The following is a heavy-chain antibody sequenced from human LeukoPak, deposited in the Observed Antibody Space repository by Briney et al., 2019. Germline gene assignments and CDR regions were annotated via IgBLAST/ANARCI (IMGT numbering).Heavy chain of an antibody. CDR1: GFTFSSYS. V-gene: IGHV3-23*01. CDR2: ISSSGST. CDR3: AKVRVPPLIAYFDY. Sequence: GGSLRLSCAASGFTFSSYSMNWVRQAPGKGLEWVSYISSSGSTYYADSVKGRFTISRDNSKNTLYLQMNSLRAEDTAVYYCAKVRVPPLIAYFDYWGQGTLVTVSS. J-gene: IGHJ4*02. D-gene: IGHD6-13*01.